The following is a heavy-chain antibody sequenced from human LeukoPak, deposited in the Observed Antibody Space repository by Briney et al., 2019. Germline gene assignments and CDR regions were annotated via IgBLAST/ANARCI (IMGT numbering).Heavy chain of an antibody. CDR1: GASISSSTYY. Sequence: SETLSLTCTVSGASISSSTYYWGWIRQPPGKGLEWIGSLYYSGSTYYNPSLKSRVTISVDTSKNQFSLKLSSVTAADTAVYYCARSVATTYAGYYYYYMDVWGKGTTVTVSS. CDR2: LYYSGST. V-gene: IGHV4-39*07. J-gene: IGHJ6*03. D-gene: IGHD5-12*01. CDR3: ARSVATTYAGYYYYYMDV.